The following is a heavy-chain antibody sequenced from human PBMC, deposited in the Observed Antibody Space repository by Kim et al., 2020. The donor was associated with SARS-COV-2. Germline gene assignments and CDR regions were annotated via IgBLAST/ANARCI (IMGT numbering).Heavy chain of an antibody. Sequence: GGSLRLSCAASGFTFSSYAMHWVRQAPGKGLEWVAVISYDGSNKYYADSVKGRFTISRDNSKNTLYLQMNSLRAEDTAVYYCARDLLNLNAAAGTFWFDPWGQGTLVTVSS. V-gene: IGHV3-30*04. CDR2: ISYDGSNK. D-gene: IGHD6-13*01. CDR1: GFTFSSYA. J-gene: IGHJ5*02. CDR3: ARDLLNLNAAAGTFWFDP.